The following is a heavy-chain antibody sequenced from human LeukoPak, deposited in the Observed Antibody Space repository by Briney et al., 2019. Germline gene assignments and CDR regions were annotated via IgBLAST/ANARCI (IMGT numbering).Heavy chain of an antibody. D-gene: IGHD6-13*01. CDR3: ARPSSDWPQPRPFDY. CDR1: RFTFSTYS. Sequence: GGPLRLSCGASRFTFSTYSVNGVRRAPGKGREGFSDINYSGSNIYYADSVKGRFTVSRDNAKNSLYLQMNSLRAEDTAVYYCARPSSDWPQPRPFDYWGQGTLVTVSS. J-gene: IGHJ4*02. CDR2: INYSGSNI. V-gene: IGHV3-48*04.